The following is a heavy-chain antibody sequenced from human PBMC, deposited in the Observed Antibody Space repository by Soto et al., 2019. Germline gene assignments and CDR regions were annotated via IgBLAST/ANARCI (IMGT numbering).Heavy chain of an antibody. D-gene: IGHD6-19*01. Sequence: GGSLRLSCAASGFTFSSYAMSWVRQAPGKGLEWVSAISGSGGSTYYADSVKGRFTISRDNSKNTLYLQMNSLRAEDTAVYYCAKNRSGKYSSGWYYFDYWGQGTLVTVSS. CDR1: GFTFSSYA. CDR3: AKNRSGKYSSGWYYFDY. CDR2: ISGSGGST. V-gene: IGHV3-23*01. J-gene: IGHJ4*02.